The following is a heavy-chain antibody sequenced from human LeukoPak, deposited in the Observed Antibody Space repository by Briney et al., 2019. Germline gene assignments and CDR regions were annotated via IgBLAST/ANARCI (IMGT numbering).Heavy chain of an antibody. V-gene: IGHV1-46*01. J-gene: IGHJ4*02. CDR3: AREGPNTYHFDD. CDR1: GYTFTSYY. CDR2: INPSVGST. Sequence: ASVKVSCKASGYTFTSYYIHWVRQAPGQGLEWMGIINPSVGSTSYAQKLRGRVTMTRDTSTSTVYMGLSSLRSEDTALYYCAREGPNTYHFDDWGQGTVVTVSS.